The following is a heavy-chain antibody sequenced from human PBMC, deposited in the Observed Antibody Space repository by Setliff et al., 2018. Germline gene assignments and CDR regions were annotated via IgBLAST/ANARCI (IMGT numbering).Heavy chain of an antibody. CDR3: ARAMYSAGYYGGGYSYYYMDV. V-gene: IGHV4-61*09. D-gene: IGHD3-22*01. Sequence: SETLSLTCTVSGDSISTGINYWSWIRQPAGKGLEWIGHIDRSGNTNFNPSLKSRVTISGDRSKNQFSLELSSVTAADTAVYYCARAMYSAGYYGGGYSYYYMDVWGKGTTVTVSS. CDR2: IDRSGNT. CDR1: GDSISTGINY. J-gene: IGHJ6*03.